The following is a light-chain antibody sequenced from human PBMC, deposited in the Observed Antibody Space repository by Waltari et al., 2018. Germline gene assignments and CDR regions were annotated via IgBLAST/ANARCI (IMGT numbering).Light chain of an antibody. J-gene: IGKJ4*01. Sequence: DIQLTQSPSALSTSVGDRVTLTCRASQGISNYLVWFQQKPGKVPRRLIYAASTLQGGVPSRFSGSGSGTEFTLTISRLQAEDFATYYCLQYNSYPCTFGEGTKVEIK. CDR2: AAS. CDR1: QGISNY. CDR3: LQYNSYPCT. V-gene: IGKV1-17*03.